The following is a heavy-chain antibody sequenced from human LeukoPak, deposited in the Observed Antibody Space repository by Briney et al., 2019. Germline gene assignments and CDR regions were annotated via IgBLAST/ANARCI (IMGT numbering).Heavy chain of an antibody. Sequence: SLRLSCAASRFTFSSYTMHWVRQAPGQGLEWVAIISYDGSSKYYADSVKGRFTLSRDNSKNMLYLQMNSLRADDTAVYYCARESLGGSWFDYWGQGTLVTVSS. V-gene: IGHV3-30*04. D-gene: IGHD6-13*01. CDR1: RFTFSSYT. CDR2: ISYDGSSK. J-gene: IGHJ4*02. CDR3: ARESLGGSWFDY.